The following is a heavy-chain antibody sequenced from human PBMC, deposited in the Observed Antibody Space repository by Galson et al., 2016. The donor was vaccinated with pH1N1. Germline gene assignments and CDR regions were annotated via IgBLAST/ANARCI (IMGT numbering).Heavy chain of an antibody. CDR2: IYPGGGT. D-gene: IGHD2-21*01. Sequence: SLRLSCAASEFLVTDRFMSWVRQAPGKRLEWVSIIYPGGGTYYADFAEGRFTISRDTSKNMLFLRMNNLRADDTALYYCATDSVPNGAVHWGLGTLVTVSS. CDR1: EFLVTDRF. V-gene: IGHV3-53*01. CDR3: ATDSVPNGAVH. J-gene: IGHJ4*02.